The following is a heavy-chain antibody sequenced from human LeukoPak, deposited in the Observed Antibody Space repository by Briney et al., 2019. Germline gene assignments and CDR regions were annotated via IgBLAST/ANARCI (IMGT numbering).Heavy chain of an antibody. J-gene: IGHJ6*03. V-gene: IGHV3-38-3*01. CDR2: ISGGST. Sequence: GGSLRLSCAASGFIVSSNEMSWVRQAPGKGLGWVSSISGGSTYNADSRKGTFTISRDNSKNTLHLQMNSLRAEETAVYYCARGPFGLPGYHYMDVWGKGTTVTVSS. D-gene: IGHD3/OR15-3a*01. CDR3: ARGPFGLPGYHYMDV. CDR1: GFIVSSNE.